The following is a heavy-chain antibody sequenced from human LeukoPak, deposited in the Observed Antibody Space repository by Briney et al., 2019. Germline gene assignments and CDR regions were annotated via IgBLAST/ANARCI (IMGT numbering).Heavy chain of an antibody. D-gene: IGHD1-26*01. J-gene: IGHJ6*03. CDR3: EKDPSPSGYYMDV. V-gene: IGHV3-33*06. CDR2: ICHDGGNK. Sequence: GGSLRLSCAASGFTLRTYGMHWVRQAPGKGLEWVAVICHDGGNKYYEDFVKGRFTISRDNSKNTLYLQMNRLRAEDTAVYYCEKDPSPSGYYMDVWGKGTTVTVSS. CDR1: GFTLRTYG.